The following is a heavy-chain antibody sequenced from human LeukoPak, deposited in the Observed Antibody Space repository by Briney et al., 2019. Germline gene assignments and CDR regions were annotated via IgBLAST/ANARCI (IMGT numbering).Heavy chain of an antibody. CDR1: GGTFSSYA. CDR3: ARDGLGYCSSTSCYAYRDV. Sequence: SVKVSCKASGGTFSSYAISWVRQAPGQGLEWMGGIIPIFGTANYAQKFQGRVTITADESTSTAYMELSSLRSEDTAVYYCARDGLGYCSSTSCYAYRDVGGKGPTVTVSS. CDR2: IIPIFGTA. V-gene: IGHV1-69*13. D-gene: IGHD2-2*01. J-gene: IGHJ6*03.